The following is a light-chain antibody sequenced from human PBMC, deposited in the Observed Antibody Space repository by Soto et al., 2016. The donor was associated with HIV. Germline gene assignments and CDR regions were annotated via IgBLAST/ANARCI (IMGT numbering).Light chain of an antibody. CDR3: QVWDVSSDHVV. J-gene: IGLJ2*01. CDR1: NVGSKS. V-gene: IGLV3-21*03. CDR2: DDS. Sequence: SYELPQPPSVSVAPGKTARITCGGNNVGSKSVHWYQQKTGQAPVLVVYDDSDRPSGIPERFSGSNSGNTATLTISRVEAGDEADYYCQVWDVSSDHVVFGGGTKLTVL.